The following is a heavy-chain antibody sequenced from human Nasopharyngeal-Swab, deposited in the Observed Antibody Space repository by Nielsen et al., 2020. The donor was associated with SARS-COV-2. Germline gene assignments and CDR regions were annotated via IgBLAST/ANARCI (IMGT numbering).Heavy chain of an antibody. CDR2: IFYLGGT. CDR1: GASINSGGHY. V-gene: IGHV4-31*03. CDR3: ARTSSSAHDALGI. Sequence: SETLSLTCTVSGASINSGGHYWTWIRQHPGKGLEWIGCIFYLGGTHYNPSLKSRVSMSVDTSKKFFSLKLTSVTAEDTAVYFCARTSSSAHDALGIWGQGTVVTVSS. J-gene: IGHJ3*02.